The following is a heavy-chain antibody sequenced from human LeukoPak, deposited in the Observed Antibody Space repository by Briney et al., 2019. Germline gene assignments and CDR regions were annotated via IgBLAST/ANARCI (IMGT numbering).Heavy chain of an antibody. Sequence: GGSLRLSCAASGFTFSSYAMHWVRQAPGKGLEWVAVISYDGSNKYYADSVKGRFTFSRDNSKNTLYLQMNSLRAEDTAVYYCAKEAMVHYGMDVWGQGTTVTVSS. J-gene: IGHJ6*02. V-gene: IGHV3-30-3*01. CDR2: ISYDGSNK. CDR3: AKEAMVHYGMDV. D-gene: IGHD5-18*01. CDR1: GFTFSSYA.